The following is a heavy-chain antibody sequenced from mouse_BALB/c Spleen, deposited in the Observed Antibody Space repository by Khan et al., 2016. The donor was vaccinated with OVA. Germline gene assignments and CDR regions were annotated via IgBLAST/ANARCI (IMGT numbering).Heavy chain of an antibody. CDR1: GYSITSDYA. V-gene: IGHV3-2*02. D-gene: IGHD2-3*01. CDR2: ISCGGNT. CDR3: ARVDGGDFDY. J-gene: IGHJ2*02. Sequence: EVQLQESGPGLVKPSQSLSLTCTVTGYSITSDYAWNWIRQFPENKVWWMGFISCGGNTKYTPSLKSRFSITRDTSKNQFFLQLNSVTTEDTATYYCARVDGGDFDYWGQGTSLTVSS.